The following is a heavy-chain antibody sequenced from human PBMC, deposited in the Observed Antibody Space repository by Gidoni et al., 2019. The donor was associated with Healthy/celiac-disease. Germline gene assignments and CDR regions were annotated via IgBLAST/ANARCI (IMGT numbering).Heavy chain of an antibody. D-gene: IGHD1-7*01. J-gene: IGHJ4*02. Sequence: EVQLVESGGGLVQPGVSLRLACAASGFTFSSYSMNWVRQAPGKGLEWVSYISSSSSTIYYADSVKGRFTISRDNAKNSLYLQMNSLRDEDTAVYYCARVLPNWNYAMGYWGQGTLVTVSS. CDR2: ISSSSSTI. CDR3: ARVLPNWNYAMGY. CDR1: GFTFSSYS. V-gene: IGHV3-48*02.